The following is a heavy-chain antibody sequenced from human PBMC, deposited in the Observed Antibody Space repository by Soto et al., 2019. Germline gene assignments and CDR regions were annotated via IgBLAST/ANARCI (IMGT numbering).Heavy chain of an antibody. CDR2: ISSSSSYI. V-gene: IGHV3-21*01. CDR1: GFTFSSYS. Sequence: GGSLRLSCAASGFTFSSYSMNWVRQAPGKGLEWVSSISSSSSYIYYADSVKGRFTISRDNAKNSLYLQMNSLRAEDTAVYYCARETYDFWSGYYLLFDYWGQGTLVTVYS. J-gene: IGHJ4*02. D-gene: IGHD3-3*01. CDR3: ARETYDFWSGYYLLFDY.